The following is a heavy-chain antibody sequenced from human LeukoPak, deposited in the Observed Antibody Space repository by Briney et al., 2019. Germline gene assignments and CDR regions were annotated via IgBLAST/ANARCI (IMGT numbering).Heavy chain of an antibody. D-gene: IGHD5-12*01. CDR3: AGFDSGYYYFDY. CDR1: GYSISSGYY. J-gene: IGHJ4*02. Sequence: PSETLSLTCTVSGYSISSGYYWGWIRQPPGKGLEWIGSIYHSGSTYYNPSLKSRVTISVDTSKNQFSLKLSSVTAADTAVYYCAGFDSGYYYFDYWGQGTLVTASS. CDR2: IYHSGST. V-gene: IGHV4-38-2*02.